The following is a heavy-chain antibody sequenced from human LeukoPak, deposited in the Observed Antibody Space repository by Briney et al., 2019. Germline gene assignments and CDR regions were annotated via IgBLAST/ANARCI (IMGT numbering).Heavy chain of an antibody. V-gene: IGHV1-18*01. CDR2: ISAYNGNT. CDR3: ARDVGYSSGWYWGVRNNNWFDP. J-gene: IGHJ5*02. D-gene: IGHD6-19*01. CDR1: GYTFTSYG. Sequence: ASVKVSCKASGYTFTSYGISWVRQAPGQGLEWMGWISAYNGNTNYAQKLQGRVTITTDTSTSTAYMELRSLRSDDTAVYYCARDVGYSSGWYWGVRNNNWFDPWGQGTLVTVSS.